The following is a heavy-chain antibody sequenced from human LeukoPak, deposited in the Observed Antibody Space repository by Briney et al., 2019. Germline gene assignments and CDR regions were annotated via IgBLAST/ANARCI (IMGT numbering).Heavy chain of an antibody. CDR3: ARGGVRDCSSTSCYHD. Sequence: GGSLRLSCAASGFTVSSHYMSWVRQAPGKGLEWVSVIYKDGSTYYAEFVKGRFTISRDSSKNTLFLQMISLRAEDTAVYYCARGGVRDCSSTSCYHDWGQGTLDTVSS. CDR1: GFTVSSHY. V-gene: IGHV3-66*01. D-gene: IGHD2-2*01. J-gene: IGHJ4*02. CDR2: IYKDGST.